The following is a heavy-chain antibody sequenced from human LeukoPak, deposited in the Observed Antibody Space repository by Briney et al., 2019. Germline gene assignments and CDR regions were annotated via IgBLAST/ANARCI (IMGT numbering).Heavy chain of an antibody. CDR1: GFTFDDYA. V-gene: IGHV3-9*01. J-gene: IGHJ4*02. CDR3: ARARV. Sequence: GGSLRLSCAASGFTFDDYAMHWVRQAPGKGLEWVSGISWNSGSIGYADSVKGRFTISRDNAKNSLYLQMNSPRAEDTAVYYCARARVWGQGTLVTVSS. D-gene: IGHD6-13*01. CDR2: ISWNSGSI.